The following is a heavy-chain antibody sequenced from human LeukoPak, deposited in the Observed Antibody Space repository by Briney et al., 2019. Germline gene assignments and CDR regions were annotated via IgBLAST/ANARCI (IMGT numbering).Heavy chain of an antibody. Sequence: SQTLSLTCTVSGGSISSGGYYWSWIRQHPGKGLEWIGYIYYSGSTYYNPSLKSRVTISVDMSKNQFSLKLSSVTAADTAVYYCARGLYREYNWFDPWGQGTLVTVSS. CDR3: ARGLYREYNWFDP. V-gene: IGHV4-31*03. D-gene: IGHD1-26*01. CDR1: GGSISSGGYY. J-gene: IGHJ5*02. CDR2: IYYSGST.